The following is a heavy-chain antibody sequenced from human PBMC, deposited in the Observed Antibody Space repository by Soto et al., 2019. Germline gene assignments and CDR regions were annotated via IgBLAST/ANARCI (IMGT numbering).Heavy chain of an antibody. CDR2: IYYSGST. J-gene: IGHJ5*02. CDR1: GDSISTDY. Sequence: SETLSLTCTVSGDSISTDYWSWIRQSPGKGLEWIGYIYYSGSTYYNPSLKSRVTISVDTSKNQFSLKLSSVTAADTAVYYCAREPYYYGSGSYYWFDPWGQGTLVTVSS. CDR3: AREPYYYGSGSYYWFDP. D-gene: IGHD3-10*01. V-gene: IGHV4-59*12.